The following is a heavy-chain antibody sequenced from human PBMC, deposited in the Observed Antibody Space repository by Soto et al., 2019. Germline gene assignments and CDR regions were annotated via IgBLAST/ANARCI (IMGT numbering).Heavy chain of an antibody. CDR2: INAGNGNT. V-gene: IGHV1-3*01. J-gene: IGHJ4*02. CDR3: ARDRRSSSWYGDY. CDR1: GYTFTSYA. D-gene: IGHD6-13*01. Sequence: QVQLVQSGAEVKKPGASVKVSCKASGYTFTSYAMHWVRQAPGQRLEWMGWINAGNGNTKYSQKFQGRVTITRDTSASTAYMELSSLRYEDTAVYYCARDRRSSSWYGDYWGQGTLVTVSS.